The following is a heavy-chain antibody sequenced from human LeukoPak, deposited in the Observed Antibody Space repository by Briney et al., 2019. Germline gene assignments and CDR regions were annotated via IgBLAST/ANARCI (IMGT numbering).Heavy chain of an antibody. Sequence: PSETLSLTCTVSGGSISSGGYYWSWIRQPPGKGLEWIGYIYYSGSTNYNPSLKSRVTISVDTSKSQFSLKLSSVTAADTAVYYCASYNGSGSHHYWGQGTLVTVSS. CDR1: GGSISSGGYY. D-gene: IGHD3-10*01. CDR2: IYYSGST. J-gene: IGHJ4*02. V-gene: IGHV4-61*08. CDR3: ASYNGSGSHHY.